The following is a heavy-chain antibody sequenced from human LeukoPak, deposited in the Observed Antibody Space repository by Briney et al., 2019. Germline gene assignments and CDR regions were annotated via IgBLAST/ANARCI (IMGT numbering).Heavy chain of an antibody. CDR3: ASGVVGAEEDYYYYYGMDV. D-gene: IGHD1-26*01. J-gene: IGHJ6*02. Sequence: GGSLRLSCAASGFTFSSHWMTWVRQVLGKGLEWVATIKQDGNEKQYVDSVKGRFTISRDNAKNSLYLQMNSLRAEDTAVYYCASGVVGAEEDYYYYYGMDVWGQGTTVTVSS. CDR2: IKQDGNEK. V-gene: IGHV3-7*01. CDR1: GFTFSSHW.